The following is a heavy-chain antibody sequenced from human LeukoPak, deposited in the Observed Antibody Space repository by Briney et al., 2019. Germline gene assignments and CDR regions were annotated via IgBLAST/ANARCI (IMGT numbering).Heavy chain of an antibody. Sequence: SQTLSLTCTVSGGSISSGSHYWNWIRQPAGKGLEWIGRIHTNGNTNYNPSLKSRVTISVDTPKNQFSLKLSSVTAADTAVYYCAREVRGVNTLDYWGQGTLVTVSS. D-gene: IGHD3-10*01. J-gene: IGHJ4*02. CDR3: AREVRGVNTLDY. V-gene: IGHV4-61*02. CDR2: IHTNGNT. CDR1: GGSISSGSHY.